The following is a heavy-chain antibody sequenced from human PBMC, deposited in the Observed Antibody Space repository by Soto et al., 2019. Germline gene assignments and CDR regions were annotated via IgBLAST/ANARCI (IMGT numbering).Heavy chain of an antibody. CDR1: GLTLSDFP. D-gene: IGHD6-19*01. CDR2: VSYKGGST. V-gene: IGHV3-64*01. CDR3: VRGPWLVGDVTSFDY. Sequence: PGGSLSLSSEASGLTLSDFPMHWVRQAAGKGLEFVSAVSYKGGSTYYANSVKGRFTISRDNSKNTLYLQMNSLRADDPAVYYCVRGPWLVGDVTSFDYWGQGT. J-gene: IGHJ4*02.